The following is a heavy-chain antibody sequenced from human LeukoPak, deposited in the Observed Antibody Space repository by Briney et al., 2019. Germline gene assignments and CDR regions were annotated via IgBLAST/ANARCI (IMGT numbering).Heavy chain of an antibody. V-gene: IGHV4-59*01. CDR1: GVSISSYY. CDR3: ARFSVSAAGTGWFDP. Sequence: ASEPLSLTCTVSGVSISSYYWSWIRQPPGKGLELVGYIYYSGSTNYNPSLKSRVTISIDTSKNQLSLKLSPVTAADTAVYYCARFSVSAAGTGWFDPWGQGTLVTVSA. D-gene: IGHD6-13*01. J-gene: IGHJ5*02. CDR2: IYYSGST.